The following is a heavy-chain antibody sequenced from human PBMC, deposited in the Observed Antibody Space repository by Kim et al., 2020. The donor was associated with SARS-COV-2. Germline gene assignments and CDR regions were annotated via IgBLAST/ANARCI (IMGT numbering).Heavy chain of an antibody. CDR3: TTDLVLAVYCSGGSCYFGDPGPRLDY. V-gene: IGHV3-15*01. D-gene: IGHD2-15*01. CDR2: IKSKTDGGTT. CDR1: GFTFSNAW. J-gene: IGHJ4*02. Sequence: GGSLRLSCAASGFTFSNAWMSWVRQAPGKGLEWVGRIKSKTDGGTTDYAAPVKGRFTISRDDSKNTLYLQMNSLKTEDTAVYYCTTDLVLAVYCSGGSCYFGDPGPRLDYWGQGTLVTVSS.